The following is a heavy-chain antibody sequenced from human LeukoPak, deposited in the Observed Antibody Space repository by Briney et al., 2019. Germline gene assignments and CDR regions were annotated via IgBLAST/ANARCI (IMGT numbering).Heavy chain of an antibody. CDR2: ISGSGGST. D-gene: IGHD3-3*01. J-gene: IGHJ4*02. CDR3: AKDKTYYDFWSGYSGFDY. V-gene: IGHV3-23*01. Sequence: PGGSLRLSCAASGFTFSSYAMSWVRQAPGKGLEWVSAISGSGGSTYYADSVKGRLTISRDNSKNTLYLQMNSLRAEDTAVYYCAKDKTYYDFWSGYSGFDYWGQGTLVTVSS. CDR1: GFTFSSYA.